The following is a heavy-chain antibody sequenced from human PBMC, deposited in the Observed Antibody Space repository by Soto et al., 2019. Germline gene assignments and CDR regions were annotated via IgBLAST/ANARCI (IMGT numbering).Heavy chain of an antibody. J-gene: IGHJ4*02. CDR3: ARGRDGDY. Sequence: QVPLVQSGAEVQKPGASVKVSCKGSGYAFTTYGITWVRHAPGQGLEWMGWISAHNGNTNYEQKLQGRVTVTRDTSSSTAYMEMRSLRSDDTAVYYCARGRDGDYWGQGAVVTVSS. D-gene: IGHD6-6*01. CDR1: GYAFTTYG. CDR2: ISAHNGNT. V-gene: IGHV1-18*01.